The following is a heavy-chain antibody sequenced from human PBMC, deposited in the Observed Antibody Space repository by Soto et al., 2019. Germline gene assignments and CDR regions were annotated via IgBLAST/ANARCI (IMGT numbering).Heavy chain of an antibody. J-gene: IGHJ6*02. Sequence: QVQQVQSGAEVKKPGSSVKVSCKASGGTFSSYTISWVRQAPGHGREWMGRIIPILGIANYAQKFQGRVTITADKSTSTAYMELSSLRSEDTAVDYCARDRLPGMAVWGQGTTVTVSS. CDR2: IIPILGIA. CDR3: ARDRLPGMAV. D-gene: IGHD4-17*01. V-gene: IGHV1-69*08. CDR1: GGTFSSYT.